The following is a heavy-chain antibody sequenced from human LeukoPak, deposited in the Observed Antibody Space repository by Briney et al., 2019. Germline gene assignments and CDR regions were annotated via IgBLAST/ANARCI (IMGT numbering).Heavy chain of an antibody. CDR3: ARGGYWYYYMDV. CDR1: GFTFSSYS. V-gene: IGHV3-48*01. J-gene: IGHJ6*03. CDR2: ISSSSSII. Sequence: PGGSLRLSCAASGFTFSSYSMNWVRQAPGKGLEWVSYISSSSSIIYYADSVKGRFTISRDNAKNSLYLQMNSLGVEDTAVYYCARGGYWYYYMDVWGKGTTVTVSS.